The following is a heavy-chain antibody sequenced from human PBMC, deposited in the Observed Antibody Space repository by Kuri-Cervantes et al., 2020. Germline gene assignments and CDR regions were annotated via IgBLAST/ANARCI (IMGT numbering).Heavy chain of an antibody. CDR1: GFTSSTYW. Sequence: ESLKISCAASGFTSSTYWMHCVRQAPGKGLVWVSRITSVGSATTYADSGKGRFTISRDNARNTLYLQMNSLRAEDTAVYYCARASRDSAARNWFDPWGQGTLVTVSS. J-gene: IGHJ5*02. CDR2: ITSVGSAT. D-gene: IGHD2-15*01. CDR3: ARASRDSAARNWFDP. V-gene: IGHV3-74*01.